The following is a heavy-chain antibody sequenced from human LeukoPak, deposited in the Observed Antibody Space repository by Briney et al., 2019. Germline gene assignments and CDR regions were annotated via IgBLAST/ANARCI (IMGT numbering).Heavy chain of an antibody. CDR3: ARQSRTHYNYFDP. D-gene: IGHD3-10*01. Sequence: ASVTVSCKASGYTFTNYYMHWVRQAPGQGLEWMGLINPNGGGTNYAQKFQGRVTMTRDMSPSTVYMELSSLRYEDTAVYYCARQSRTHYNYFDPWGQGTLVTVSS. CDR2: INPNGGGT. V-gene: IGHV1-46*01. J-gene: IGHJ4*02. CDR1: GYTFTNYY.